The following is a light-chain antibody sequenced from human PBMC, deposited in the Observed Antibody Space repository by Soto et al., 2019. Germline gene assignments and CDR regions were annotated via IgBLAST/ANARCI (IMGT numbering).Light chain of an antibody. CDR3: PQRSSWPPVYT. CDR1: QSVSSY. CDR2: DAS. V-gene: IGKV3-11*01. Sequence: EIVLTQSPATLSLSPGERATLSCRASQSVSSYLAWYQQKPGQAPRLLIYDASNRATGIPARFSGSGSGTDFTLTTSSLEPEDFALYYCPQRSSWPPVYTFGQGTKLEIK. J-gene: IGKJ2*01.